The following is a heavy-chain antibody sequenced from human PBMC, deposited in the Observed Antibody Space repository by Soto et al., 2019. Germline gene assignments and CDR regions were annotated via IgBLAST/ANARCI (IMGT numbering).Heavy chain of an antibody. CDR3: SRVQVVAAQH. CDR1: GGSISSGGYS. D-gene: IGHD2-15*01. V-gene: IGHV4-30-2*01. CDR2: IYHSGST. Sequence: QLQLQESGSGLVKPSQTLSLTCAVSGGSISSGGYSWSWLRQPPGKGLEWIGYIYHSGSTYYNPSLKSRVTISVDRSKSQFSLTRSSVTAAYTAVYYCSRVQVVAAQHCGKGTLVTVSS. J-gene: IGHJ1*01.